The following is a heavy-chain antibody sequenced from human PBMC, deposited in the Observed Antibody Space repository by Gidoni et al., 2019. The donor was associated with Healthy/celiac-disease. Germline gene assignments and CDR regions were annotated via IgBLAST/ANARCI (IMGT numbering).Heavy chain of an antibody. D-gene: IGHD6-13*01. Sequence: EVQLSESGGGLVQPGGSMGLSCAASGFTFSSYAMSWVRQAPGKGLEWFSAISGSGGSTYYADSVKGRFTISRDNSKNTLDLQMNSLRAEDTAVYYCARYSSSWYGAPFDYWGQGTLVTVSS. CDR3: ARYSSSWYGAPFDY. V-gene: IGHV3-23*01. CDR2: ISGSGGST. CDR1: GFTFSSYA. J-gene: IGHJ4*02.